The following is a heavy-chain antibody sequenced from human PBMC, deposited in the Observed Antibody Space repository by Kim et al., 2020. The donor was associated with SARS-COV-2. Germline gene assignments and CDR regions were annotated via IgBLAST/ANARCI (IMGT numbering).Heavy chain of an antibody. J-gene: IGHJ4*02. D-gene: IGHD1-26*01. Sequence: GDSVKRRCTISRDTAKNTLYLQMNSLRPEDTAVYYCARGPVHRGSYSADYWGQGTLLTVSS. V-gene: IGHV3-74*01. CDR3: ARGPVHRGSYSADY.